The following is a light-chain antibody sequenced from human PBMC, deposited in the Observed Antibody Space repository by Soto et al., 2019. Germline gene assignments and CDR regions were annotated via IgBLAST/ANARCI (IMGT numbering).Light chain of an antibody. Sequence: ERVITQSPATLSVPPGERATLSCRASQSVSSNLAWYQQKPGQAPRLLIYGASTRATGIPARFSGSGSGTDFTLTISRLEPEDFAVYYCQQYGTFLFSFGPGTKVDIK. V-gene: IGKV3-15*01. CDR3: QQYGTFLFS. CDR1: QSVSSN. J-gene: IGKJ3*01. CDR2: GAS.